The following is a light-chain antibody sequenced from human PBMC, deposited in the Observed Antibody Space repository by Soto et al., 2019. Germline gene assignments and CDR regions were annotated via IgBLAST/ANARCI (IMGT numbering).Light chain of an antibody. J-gene: IGKJ2*01. CDR3: QQYSSLPHT. Sequence: ESVLTQSPGTLSLSPGERATLSCRASQSVSNAFFAWYQQKPGQAPRLLIYGVYSRATGIPDEFSGSGSGTDFTLTISRLEPEDFVVYFCQQYSSLPHTFGQGTKLEVK. CDR2: GVY. V-gene: IGKV3-20*01. CDR1: QSVSNAF.